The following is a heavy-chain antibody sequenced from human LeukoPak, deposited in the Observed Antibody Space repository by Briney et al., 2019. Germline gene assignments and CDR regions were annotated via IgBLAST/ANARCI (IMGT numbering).Heavy chain of an antibody. J-gene: IGHJ6*03. CDR2: IGNSGSTI. Sequence: GGSLRLSCAGSGFTFSSYSINWVRQAPGKGLEWVSYIGNSGSTIYYSDSVKGRFTISRDNAKNSLYLQMNSLRAEDTAVYYCARCITIFGVISMDVWGKGTTVTVSS. D-gene: IGHD3-3*01. CDR1: GFTFSSYS. V-gene: IGHV3-48*01. CDR3: ARCITIFGVISMDV.